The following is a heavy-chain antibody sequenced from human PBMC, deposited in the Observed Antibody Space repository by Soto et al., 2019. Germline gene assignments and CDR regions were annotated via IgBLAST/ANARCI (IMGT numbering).Heavy chain of an antibody. V-gene: IGHV3-48*03. D-gene: IGHD5-18*01. CDR2: ISSSGSTI. Sequence: QTGGSLRLSCAASGFTFSSYEMNWVRQAPGKGLEWVSYISSSGSTIYYADSVKGRFTISRDNAKNSLYLQMNSLRAEDTAVYYCARGWDTAMVKEFDYWGQGTLVTVSS. J-gene: IGHJ4*02. CDR1: GFTFSSYE. CDR3: ARGWDTAMVKEFDY.